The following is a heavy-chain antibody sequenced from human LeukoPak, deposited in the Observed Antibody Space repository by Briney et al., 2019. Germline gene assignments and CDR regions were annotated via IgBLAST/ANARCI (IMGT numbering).Heavy chain of an antibody. J-gene: IGHJ3*02. D-gene: IGHD3-10*01. V-gene: IGHV1-2*02. CDR2: ISPNSGGT. CDR1: GYTFTGYY. CDR3: AREGTTMVRGGGAFDI. Sequence: ASVKVSHKASGYTFTGYYMHWVRQAHGQGLEWMGWISPNSGGTNYAQKFQGRVTMTRDTSISTAYMELSRLSSDDTAVYYCAREGTTMVRGGGAFDIWGQGTMVTVSS.